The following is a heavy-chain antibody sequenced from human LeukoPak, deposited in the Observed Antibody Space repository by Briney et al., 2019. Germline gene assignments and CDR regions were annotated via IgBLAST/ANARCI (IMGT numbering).Heavy chain of an antibody. CDR3: ARDYYDSSGYYEFGSYWYFDL. J-gene: IGHJ2*01. Sequence: PSETLSLSCTVSGGSISSHYWSWIRQPPGKGLEWIGYISYSGSTNYNPSLKSRVNISVDTSKNQFSLKLSSVTAADTAVYYCARDYYDSSGYYEFGSYWYFDLWGRGTLVTVSS. V-gene: IGHV4-59*11. D-gene: IGHD3-22*01. CDR2: ISYSGST. CDR1: GGSISSHY.